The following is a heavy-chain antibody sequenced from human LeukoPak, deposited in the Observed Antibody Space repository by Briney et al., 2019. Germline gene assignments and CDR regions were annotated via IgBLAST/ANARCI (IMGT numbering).Heavy chain of an antibody. J-gene: IGHJ4*02. CDR1: GFTFSDYN. CDR3: ATLYGSGSYYNDPFDF. D-gene: IGHD3-10*01. CDR2: ISSSSSSI. Sequence: PGGSLRLSCAASGFTFSDYNMNWVRQAPGKGLEWVSYISSSSSSIYYADSVKGRFTISRDDAKNSLYLQMNSLRAEDTAVYYCATLYGSGSYYNDPFDFWGQGTLVTVSS. V-gene: IGHV3-48*04.